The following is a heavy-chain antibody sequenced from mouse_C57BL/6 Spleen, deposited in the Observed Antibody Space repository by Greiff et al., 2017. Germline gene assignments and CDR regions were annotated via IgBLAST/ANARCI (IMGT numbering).Heavy chain of an antibody. Sequence: QVQLQQSGAELVKPGASVKISCKASGYAFSSSWMNWVKQRPGKGLEWIGQIYPGDGDTNYNGKFKGKATLTADKSSSTAYMQLSSLTSEDSAVYFCARSRNADYWGQGTTLTVSS. J-gene: IGHJ2*01. CDR2: IYPGDGDT. CDR3: ARSRNADY. V-gene: IGHV1-80*01. CDR1: GYAFSSSW.